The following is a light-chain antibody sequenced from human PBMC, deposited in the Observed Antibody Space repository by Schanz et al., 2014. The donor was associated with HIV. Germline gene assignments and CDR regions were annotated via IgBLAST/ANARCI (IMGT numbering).Light chain of an antibody. J-gene: IGKJ1*01. CDR3: HQYGSLPWT. Sequence: EIVLTQSPDTLSLSPGERATLSCRASQTVSSSSLAWYQQKPGQSPRLLIYAASTRATGIPDRFSGGESGTDFTLTINRMEPEDCAVYYCHQYGSLPWTFGQGTKVEVK. CDR2: AAS. CDR1: QTVSSSS. V-gene: IGKV3-20*01.